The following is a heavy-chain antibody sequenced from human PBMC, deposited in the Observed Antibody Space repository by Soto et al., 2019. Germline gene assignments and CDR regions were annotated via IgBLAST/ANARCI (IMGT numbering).Heavy chain of an antibody. CDR2: VSGSGGST. V-gene: IGHV3-23*01. CDR1: TFTFSSYA. Sequence: PGGSLRLSCAASTFTFSSYAMSWVRQAPGKGLEWLSAVSGSGGSTYYADSVKGRFTISRDNSKNTLYLQMNSLRVDDTAIYYCANDRYYDNTGQYVPHAFDIWGQGTMVTVPS. CDR3: ANDRYYDNTGQYVPHAFDI. D-gene: IGHD3-22*01. J-gene: IGHJ3*02.